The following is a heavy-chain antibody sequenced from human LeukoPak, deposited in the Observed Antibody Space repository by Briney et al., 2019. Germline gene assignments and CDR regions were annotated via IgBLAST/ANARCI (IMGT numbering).Heavy chain of an antibody. CDR2: IKQDGSEK. CDR1: GFTFSSYW. V-gene: IGHV3-7*01. J-gene: IGHJ6*02. CDR3: ARDTLTGFYYYGMDV. Sequence: PGGSLRLSCAASGFTFSSYWMSWVRQAPGKGLEGVANIKQDGSEKYYVDPLKGRFTISRDNAKNSLYLQMNSLRAEDTAVYYCARDTLTGFYYYGMDVWGQGTTVTVSS. D-gene: IGHD3-9*01.